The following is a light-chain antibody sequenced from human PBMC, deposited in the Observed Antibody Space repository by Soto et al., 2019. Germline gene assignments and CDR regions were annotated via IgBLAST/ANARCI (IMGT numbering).Light chain of an antibody. CDR1: QSVSSSY. Sequence: EIVMAQSPATLSVSPGERATLSCRSSQSVSSSYLAWYQQKPGQAPRLLIYGASSRATGIPDRFSGSGSGTDFTLTISRLEPEDFATYYCQHYNSYSEAFGQGTQGGYQ. CDR3: QHYNSYSEA. CDR2: GAS. V-gene: IGKV3-20*01. J-gene: IGKJ1*01.